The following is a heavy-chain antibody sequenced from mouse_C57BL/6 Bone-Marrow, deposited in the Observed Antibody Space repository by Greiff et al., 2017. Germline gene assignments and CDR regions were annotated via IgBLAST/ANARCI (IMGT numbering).Heavy chain of an antibody. D-gene: IGHD1-1*01. CDR3: ARERFITTVVASFDY. CDR2: IYPGSGNT. J-gene: IGHJ2*01. Sequence: QVQLQQSGAELVRPGASVKLSCKASGYTFTDYYINWVKQRPGQGLGWIARIYPGSGNTYYNEKFKGKATLTAEKSSSTAYMQLSSLTSEDSAVYFCARERFITTVVASFDYWGQGTTLTVSS. CDR1: GYTFTDYY. V-gene: IGHV1-76*01.